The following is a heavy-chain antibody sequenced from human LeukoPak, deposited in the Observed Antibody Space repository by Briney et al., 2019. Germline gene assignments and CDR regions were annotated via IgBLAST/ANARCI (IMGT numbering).Heavy chain of an antibody. J-gene: IGHJ4*02. D-gene: IGHD2-2*01. CDR2: VSGSGTST. Sequence: GGSLRLSCAASGFTFSSYAMGWVRQAPGKGLEWVSDVSGSGTSTNYADSVKGRLTISRDNSKNTLYLQMNNLRAEDTAVYYCAKVGRASWAPYYFDYWGQGTLVTVSS. V-gene: IGHV3-23*01. CDR1: GFTFSSYA. CDR3: AKVGRASWAPYYFDY.